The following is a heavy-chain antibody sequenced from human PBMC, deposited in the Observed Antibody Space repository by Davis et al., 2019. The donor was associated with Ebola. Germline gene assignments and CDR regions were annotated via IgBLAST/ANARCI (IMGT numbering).Heavy chain of an antibody. CDR2: IYYSGST. Sequence: SETLSLTCAVYGGSFSGYYWSWIRQPPGKGLEWIGYIYYSGSTNYNPSLKSRVTISVDTSKNQFSLKLSSVTAADTAVYYCARDPGDSRFYYYYGMDVWGKGTTVTVSS. V-gene: IGHV4-59*01. CDR3: ARDPGDSRFYYYYGMDV. CDR1: GGSFSGYY. D-gene: IGHD2-21*01. J-gene: IGHJ6*04.